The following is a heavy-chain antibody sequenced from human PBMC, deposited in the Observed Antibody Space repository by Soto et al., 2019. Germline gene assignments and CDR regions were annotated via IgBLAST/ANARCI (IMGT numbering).Heavy chain of an antibody. J-gene: IGHJ4*02. CDR2: IKIKTDGGTT. CDR1: GFTFSNAW. Sequence: EVLLVEAGGCLVKPGESLRLSCAASGFTFSNAWMSWVRQAPGKGREWVGRIKIKTDGGTTDYATPVKGRFSISRDHSENTLYLQMNSLKTEDTGVYFCTLALCVCSTICYPNYWGQGTLVTGSP. D-gene: IGHD2-2*01. V-gene: IGHV3-15*01. CDR3: TLALCVCSTICYPNY.